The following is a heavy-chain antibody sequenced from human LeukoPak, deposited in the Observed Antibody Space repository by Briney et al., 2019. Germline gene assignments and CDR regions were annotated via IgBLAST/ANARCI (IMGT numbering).Heavy chain of an antibody. V-gene: IGHV3-11*01. CDR3: ARWAYDSSSNNFDY. CDR1: GFTFSDYY. Sequence: PGGSLRLSCAASGFTFSDYYMSWIRQAPGKGLEWVSYISTSGSTIYYADSVKGRFTMSRDNAKNSLYLQMNSLRAEDAAFYYCARWAYDSSSNNFDYWGQGTLVTVSS. D-gene: IGHD3-22*01. CDR2: ISTSGSTI. J-gene: IGHJ4*02.